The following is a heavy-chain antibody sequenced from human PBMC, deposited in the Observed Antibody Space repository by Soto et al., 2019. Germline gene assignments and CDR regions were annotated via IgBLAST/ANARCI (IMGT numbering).Heavy chain of an antibody. CDR1: GGSISSYY. CDR2: MYSTGST. V-gene: IGHV4-59*01. Sequence: SETLSLTCTVSGGSISSYYWSWIRQPPGKGLEWIGYMYSTGSTVYNPSLKSRVTISVDTSKNQFSLKLNAVTAADTAVYYCARDLWGYCGTDCYPLDVWGQGTTVTV. CDR3: ARDLWGYCGTDCYPLDV. J-gene: IGHJ6*02. D-gene: IGHD2-21*02.